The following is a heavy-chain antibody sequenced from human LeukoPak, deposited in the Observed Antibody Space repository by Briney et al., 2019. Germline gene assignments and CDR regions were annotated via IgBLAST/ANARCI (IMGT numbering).Heavy chain of an antibody. D-gene: IGHD4-17*01. J-gene: IGHJ4*02. V-gene: IGHV3-15*01. Sequence: GGSLRLSCAASGFTFSNAWMSWVRQAPGKGPEWVGRIKSKTDGGTTDYAAPVKGRFTISRDDSKNTLYLQMNSLKTEDTAVYYCTNSLPYGDLGVDYWGQGTLVTVSS. CDR1: GFTFSNAW. CDR2: IKSKTDGGTT. CDR3: TNSLPYGDLGVDY.